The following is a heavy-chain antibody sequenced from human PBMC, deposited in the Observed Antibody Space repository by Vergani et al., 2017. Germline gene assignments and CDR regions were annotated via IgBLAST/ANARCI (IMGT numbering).Heavy chain of an antibody. Sequence: QVQLHQWGAGLLKTSETLSLTCAVSGDSISSNNCWTWVRQPPGKGLEWIGEICHTEDTKYSPSLKSRVTVSVDESRNLFSLRLNSVTAADTAVYYCATIGYRRWGYYFDYWGQGILVTVSS. CDR1: GDSISSNNC. J-gene: IGHJ4*02. CDR3: ATIGYRRWGYYFDY. V-gene: IGHV4-4*02. D-gene: IGHD2-2*02. CDR2: ICHTEDT.